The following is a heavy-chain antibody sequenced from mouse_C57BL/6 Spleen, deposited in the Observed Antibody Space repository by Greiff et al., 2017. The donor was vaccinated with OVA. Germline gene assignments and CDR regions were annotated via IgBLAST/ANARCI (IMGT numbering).Heavy chain of an antibody. CDR2: INPSNGGT. D-gene: IGHD1-1*01. V-gene: IGHV1-53*01. CDR3: ARSEHITTVPYYFDD. J-gene: IGHJ2*01. CDR1: GYTFTSYW. Sequence: QVQLQQPGTELVKPGASVKLSCKASGYTFTSYWMHWVTQRPGQGLEWIGNINPSNGGTNYNEQFKSKATLTVDKSSSTAYMQLSSLTSEDSAVYYCARSEHITTVPYYFDDWGQGTTLTVSS.